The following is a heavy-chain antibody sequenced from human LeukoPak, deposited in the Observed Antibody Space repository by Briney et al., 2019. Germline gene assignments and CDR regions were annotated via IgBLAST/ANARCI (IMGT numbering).Heavy chain of an antibody. V-gene: IGHV4-30-4*01. D-gene: IGHD3-10*01. J-gene: IGHJ4*02. CDR2: ISYSGST. Sequence: SETLSLTCTVSGGSINSGDYYWSWIRQPPGKGLEWIGYISYSGSTFYNPSLKSRVTISIDTSKNQFSLNLSSVTAADTAVYYCARGSGGEFGDTFDFWGQGTLVTVSS. CDR1: GGSINSGDYY. CDR3: ARGSGGEFGDTFDF.